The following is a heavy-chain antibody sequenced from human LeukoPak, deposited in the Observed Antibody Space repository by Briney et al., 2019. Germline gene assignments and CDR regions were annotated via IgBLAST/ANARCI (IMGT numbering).Heavy chain of an antibody. CDR3: AKLITYYYDSSGYSPNDAFDI. CDR2: ISSSGGTT. CDR1: GFTFSRNA. Sequence: GGSLRLSCTASGFTFSRNAMNWVRQAPGKGLEWVSLISSSGGTTYYADSVKGRFTISRDNSRSTLYLQMNSLRAEDTALYYCAKLITYYYDSSGYSPNDAFDIWGQGTMVTVSS. D-gene: IGHD3-22*01. V-gene: IGHV3-23*01. J-gene: IGHJ3*02.